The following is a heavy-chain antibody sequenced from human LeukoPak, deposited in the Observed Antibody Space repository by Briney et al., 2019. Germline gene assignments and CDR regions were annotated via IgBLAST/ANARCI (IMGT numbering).Heavy chain of an antibody. Sequence: ASVKASCKASGYILGSYNMHWVRQAPGQGLEWLGIINPSGGDTKYARKFQGRVTLTRDKSTSTVYMELSSLTSDDTAVYYCARTYCAEDCSIRYFDYWGQGTLVTVSS. CDR1: GYILGSYN. J-gene: IGHJ4*02. D-gene: IGHD2-21*02. V-gene: IGHV1-46*01. CDR3: ARTYCAEDCSIRYFDY. CDR2: INPSGGDT.